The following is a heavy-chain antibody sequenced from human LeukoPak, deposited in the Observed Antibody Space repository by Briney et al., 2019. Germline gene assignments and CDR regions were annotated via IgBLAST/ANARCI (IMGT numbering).Heavy chain of an antibody. V-gene: IGHV3-74*01. J-gene: IGHJ6*03. CDR1: GFTLSSHW. D-gene: IGHD5-18*01. CDR3: ARVAYSSGRYYYYYMDV. CDR2: INTDGGTT. Sequence: GGSLRLSCVATGFTLSSHWMHWVRQAPGKGLVWVSRINTDGGTTIYEDSVKGRFTISRDNAKNTLFLQLNSLRDEDTGVYYCARVAYSSGRYYYYYMDVWGNGTTVTVSS.